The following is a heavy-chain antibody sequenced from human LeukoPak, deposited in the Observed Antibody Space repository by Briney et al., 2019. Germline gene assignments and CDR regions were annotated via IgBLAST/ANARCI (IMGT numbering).Heavy chain of an antibody. Sequence: SETLSLTCAVYGGSFSGYYWSWIRQPPGKGLEWIGEINHSGSTNYNPSLKSRVTISVDTSKNQFSLKLSSVTAADTAVYYCARGGRGGDYSPRHGMDVRGQGTTVTVSS. CDR2: INHSGST. D-gene: IGHD4-17*01. CDR3: ARGGRGGDYSPRHGMDV. V-gene: IGHV4-34*01. J-gene: IGHJ6*02. CDR1: GGSFSGYY.